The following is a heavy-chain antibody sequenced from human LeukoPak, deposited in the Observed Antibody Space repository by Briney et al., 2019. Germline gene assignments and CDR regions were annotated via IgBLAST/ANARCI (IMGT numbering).Heavy chain of an antibody. CDR1: GYTFTGYY. D-gene: IGHD2-21*02. CDR2: INPNSGGT. J-gene: IGHJ4*02. V-gene: IGHV1-2*06. CDR3: ARGIVVVTAMPFDY. Sequence: ASVKVSFKASGYTFTGYYMHWVRQAPGQGLEWMGRINPNSGGTNYAQKFQGRVTMTRDTSISTAYMELSRLRSDDTAVYYCARGIVVVTAMPFDYWGQGTLVTVSS.